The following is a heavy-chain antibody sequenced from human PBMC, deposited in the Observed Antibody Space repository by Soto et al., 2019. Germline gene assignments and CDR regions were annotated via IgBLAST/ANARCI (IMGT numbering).Heavy chain of an antibody. J-gene: IGHJ4*02. CDR1: GGSISSGGYY. Sequence: PSEPLSLTCTVSGGSISSGGYYWSWIRQHPGKGLEWIGYIYYSGSTYYNPSLKSRVTISVDTSKNQFSLKLSSVTAADTAVYYCATSAHCSGGSCYPVYFDYWGQGTLVTVSS. CDR3: ATSAHCSGGSCYPVYFDY. D-gene: IGHD2-15*01. V-gene: IGHV4-31*03. CDR2: IYYSGST.